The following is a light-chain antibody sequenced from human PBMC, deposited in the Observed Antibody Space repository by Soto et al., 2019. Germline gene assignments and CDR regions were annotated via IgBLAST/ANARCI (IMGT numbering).Light chain of an antibody. CDR2: HAS. CDR1: QSISNW. J-gene: IGKJ1*01. CDR3: QQYNSYS. Sequence: DMQMTLSHSKLPALVGDRVTIICRASQSISNWLAWYQQKPGTAPKFLIYHASNLQSGVPSRFSGSGSETEFTLTISSLPPEDFATYYCQQYNSYSFGQGTRVDIK. V-gene: IGKV1-5*02.